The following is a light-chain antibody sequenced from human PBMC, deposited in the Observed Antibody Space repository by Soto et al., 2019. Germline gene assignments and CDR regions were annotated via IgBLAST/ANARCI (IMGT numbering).Light chain of an antibody. CDR3: QQYETLYT. V-gene: IGKV1-33*01. J-gene: IGKJ2*01. Sequence: IQMTQSPSSLSASVGDSVTITCQASQDISIYLHWYQQHPGKAPKLLIYDASNLEAGVPSRFSGSGSGTHFSLTISSLQPEDFAKYYCQQYETLYTFGPGTKLEI. CDR1: QDISIY. CDR2: DAS.